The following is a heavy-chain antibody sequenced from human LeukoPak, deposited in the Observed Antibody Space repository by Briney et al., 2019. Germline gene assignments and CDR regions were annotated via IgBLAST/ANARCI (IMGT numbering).Heavy chain of an antibody. CDR1: GGSISSSGYY. CDR2: IYYSGST. CDR3: ATNDGSGSYYGGGDY. Sequence: PSETLSLTCTVSGGSISSSGYYWGWIRQPPGKGLEWIASIYYSGSTYYNPSLKSRVTISVDTSKNQFSLKLSSVTAADTAVYYCATNDGSGSYYGGGDYWGQGTLATVSS. D-gene: IGHD1-26*01. J-gene: IGHJ4*02. V-gene: IGHV4-39*01.